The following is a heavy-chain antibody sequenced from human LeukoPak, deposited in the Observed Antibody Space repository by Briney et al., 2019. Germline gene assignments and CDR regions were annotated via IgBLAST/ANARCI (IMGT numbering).Heavy chain of an antibody. V-gene: IGHV4-38-2*02. CDR2: IYHSGST. D-gene: IGHD6-13*01. CDR3: ARDHRQAAWRPHWFDP. J-gene: IGHJ5*02. CDR1: GYSISSDYY. Sequence: SETLSLTCAVSGYSISSDYYWGWIRQPPGKGLEWIGSIYHSGSTYYNPSLKSRVNISVDTSKNQFSLKLSSVTAADTAVYYCARDHRQAAWRPHWFDPWGQGTLVTASS.